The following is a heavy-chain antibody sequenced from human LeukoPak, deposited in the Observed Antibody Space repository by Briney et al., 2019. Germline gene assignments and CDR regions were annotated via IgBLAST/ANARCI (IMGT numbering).Heavy chain of an antibody. CDR2: INPSGGST. Sequence: GASVKVSCKASGYTFTSYYMHWVRQAPGQGLEWMGIINPSGGSTSYAQKFQGRVTMTEDTSTDTAYMELSSLRSEDTAVYYCATAHWTTVPLYYFDYWGQGTLVTVSS. V-gene: IGHV1-46*01. CDR3: ATAHWTTVPLYYFDY. J-gene: IGHJ4*02. CDR1: GYTFTSYY. D-gene: IGHD4-11*01.